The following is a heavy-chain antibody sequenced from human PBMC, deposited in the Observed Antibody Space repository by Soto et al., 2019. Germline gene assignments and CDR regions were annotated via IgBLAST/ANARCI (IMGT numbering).Heavy chain of an antibody. J-gene: IGHJ5*02. Sequence: PSETLSLTCTVSGGSISSYYWSWIRQPPGKGLEWIGYIYYSGSTNYNPSLKSRVTISVDTSKNQFSLKLSSVTAADTAVYYCAREGYYGSGSYFGRSNWFDPWGQGTLVTVSS. CDR1: GGSISSYY. V-gene: IGHV4-59*01. D-gene: IGHD3-10*01. CDR3: AREGYYGSGSYFGRSNWFDP. CDR2: IYYSGST.